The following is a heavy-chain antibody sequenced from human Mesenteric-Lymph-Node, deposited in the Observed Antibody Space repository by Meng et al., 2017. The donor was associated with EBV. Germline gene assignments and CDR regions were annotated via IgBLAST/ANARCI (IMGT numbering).Heavy chain of an antibody. D-gene: IGHD3-10*01. CDR3: ARRLHYYGCLGS. CDR1: GGAISSDL. V-gene: IGHV4-39*01. CDR2: SGRS. Sequence: QLQLQEAGPGLVKPSETLSLTCSISGGAISSDLWGWIRQPPGKGLEWIGDSGRSNYNPSLKSRVTISVDTSKNQFSLKLSSVTAADTAVYYCARRLHYYGCLGSWSQGTLVTVSS. J-gene: IGHJ4*02.